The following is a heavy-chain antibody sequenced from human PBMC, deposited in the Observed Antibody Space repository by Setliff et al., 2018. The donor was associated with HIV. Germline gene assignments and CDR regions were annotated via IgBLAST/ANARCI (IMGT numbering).Heavy chain of an antibody. Sequence: ASVKVSCKASGYTFTSDHLHWVRQAPGQGLEWMGMISTNTGNPTYAQGLTGRFVFSLDTSVTTAYVQIISLEAEDTAVYYCARASGGSYGFDYWGQGTLVTVSS. D-gene: IGHD3-16*01. CDR1: GYTFTSDH. CDR2: ISTNTGNP. CDR3: ARASGGSYGFDY. J-gene: IGHJ4*02. V-gene: IGHV7-4-1*02.